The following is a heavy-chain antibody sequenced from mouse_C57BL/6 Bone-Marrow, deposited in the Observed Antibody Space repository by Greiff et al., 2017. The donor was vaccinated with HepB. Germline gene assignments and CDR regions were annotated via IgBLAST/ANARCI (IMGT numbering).Heavy chain of an antibody. Sequence: EVQLVESEGGLVQPGSSMKLSCTASGFTFSDYYMAWVRQVPEKGLEWVANINYDGSSTYYLDSLKSRFIISRDNAKNILYLQMSSLKSEDTATYYCARDSGPSTVVAPFDYWGQGTTLTVSS. CDR2: INYDGSST. V-gene: IGHV5-16*01. CDR1: GFTFSDYY. D-gene: IGHD1-1*01. J-gene: IGHJ2*01. CDR3: ARDSGPSTVVAPFDY.